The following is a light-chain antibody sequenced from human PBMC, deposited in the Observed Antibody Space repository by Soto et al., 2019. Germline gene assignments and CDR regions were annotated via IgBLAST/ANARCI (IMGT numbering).Light chain of an antibody. V-gene: IGKV1-5*03. CDR3: QQYHSSGLT. CDR2: KVS. Sequence: DIQMTQSPSTLSASVGDRVTITCRASQSISTWLAWYQQKPGKAPKLLIYKVSTLEGGVPSRFSGSASGTEFTLTLRRLQPDDFATYYCQQYHSSGLTFGGGTKVDIK. CDR1: QSISTW. J-gene: IGKJ4*01.